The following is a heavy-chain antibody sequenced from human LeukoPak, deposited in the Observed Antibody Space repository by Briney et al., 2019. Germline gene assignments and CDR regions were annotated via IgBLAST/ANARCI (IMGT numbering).Heavy chain of an antibody. V-gene: IGHV3-74*01. D-gene: IGHD4-23*01. CDR3: ARDGTLTVADFDY. J-gene: IGHJ4*02. Sequence: GGSLRLSCAASGFTFSSYWMHWVRQAPGKGLVWVSRINSDGSSTSYADSVKGRFAISRDNAKNTLYLQMNSLRAEDTAVYYCARDGTLTVADFDYWGQGTLVTVSS. CDR2: INSDGSST. CDR1: GFTFSSYW.